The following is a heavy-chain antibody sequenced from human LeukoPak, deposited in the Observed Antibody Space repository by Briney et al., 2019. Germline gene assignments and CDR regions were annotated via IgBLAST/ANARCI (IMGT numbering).Heavy chain of an antibody. D-gene: IGHD1-7*01. Sequence: ESSETLSLTCAVYGGSFSGYYWSWIRQPPGKGLEWIGEINHSGSTNYNPSLKSRVTISVDTSKNQFSLKLSSVTAADTAVYYCARSRGWNYGKYFQHWGQGTLVTVSS. CDR1: GGSFSGYY. J-gene: IGHJ1*01. CDR2: INHSGST. CDR3: ARSRGWNYGKYFQH. V-gene: IGHV4-34*01.